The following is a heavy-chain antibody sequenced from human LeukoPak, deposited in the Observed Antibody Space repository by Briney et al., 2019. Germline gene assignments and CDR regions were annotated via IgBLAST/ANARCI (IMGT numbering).Heavy chain of an antibody. Sequence: GGSLRLSCAASGFTLSSYGMHWVRQAPGKGLEWVAVISYDGSNKYYADSVKGRFTISRDNSKNTLYLQMNSLRAEDTAVYYCAKGAPGGAVAGTDYWGQGTLVTVSS. CDR3: AKGAPGGAVAGTDY. D-gene: IGHD6-19*01. CDR1: GFTLSSYG. V-gene: IGHV3-30*18. J-gene: IGHJ4*02. CDR2: ISYDGSNK.